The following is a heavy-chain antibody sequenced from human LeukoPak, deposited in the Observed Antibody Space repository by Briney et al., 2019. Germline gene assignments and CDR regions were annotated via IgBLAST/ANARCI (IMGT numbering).Heavy chain of an antibody. J-gene: IGHJ1*01. CDR2: ISSSSSTI. CDR3: ARDYYYGSGRAKYFQH. Sequence: GGSLRLSCAASGFTFSSYSMNWVRQAPGKGLEWVSYISSSSSTIYYADSVKGRFTISRDNSKNTLYLQMNSLRAEDTAVYYCARDYYYGSGRAKYFQHWGQGTLVTVSS. CDR1: GFTFSSYS. D-gene: IGHD3-10*01. V-gene: IGHV3-48*01.